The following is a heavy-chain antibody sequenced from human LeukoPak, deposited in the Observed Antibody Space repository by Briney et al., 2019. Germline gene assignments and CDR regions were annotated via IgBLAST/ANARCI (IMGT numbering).Heavy chain of an antibody. CDR1: GFTFSSYS. Sequence: PGGSLTLSCAPSGFTFSSYSMNWVRQAPGTGLEWDSYISSTSSAKYYADSVKGRFTISRDNAKNSLYLQMNSLRAEDTAVYYCARSDQEWLTYNRFDPWGQGTLVTVSS. J-gene: IGHJ5*02. CDR2: ISSTSSAK. V-gene: IGHV3-48*04. CDR3: ARSDQEWLTYNRFDP. D-gene: IGHD3-3*01.